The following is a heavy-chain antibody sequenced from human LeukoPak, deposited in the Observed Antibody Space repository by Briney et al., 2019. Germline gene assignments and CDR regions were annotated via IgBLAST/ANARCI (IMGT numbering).Heavy chain of an antibody. Sequence: PGGSLRLSWAASGFTFSSYAMSWVRQAPGKGLEWVSAISGSGGSTYYADSVKGRFTISRDNSKNTLYLQMNSLRAEDTAVYYCAKVPAGYYYDSSGYYWDYWGQGTLVTVSS. V-gene: IGHV3-23*01. CDR1: GFTFSSYA. CDR2: ISGSGGST. CDR3: AKVPAGYYYDSSGYYWDY. D-gene: IGHD3-22*01. J-gene: IGHJ4*02.